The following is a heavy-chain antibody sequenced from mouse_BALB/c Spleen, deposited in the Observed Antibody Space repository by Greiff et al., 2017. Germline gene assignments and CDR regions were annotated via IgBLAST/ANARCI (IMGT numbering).Heavy chain of an antibody. J-gene: IGHJ3*01. D-gene: IGHD2-3*01. CDR3: AREGDGYSSWFAY. Sequence: LVESGPELVKPGASVKMSCKASGYTFTSYVMHWVKQKPGQGLEWIGYINPYNDGTKYNEKFKGKATLTSDKSSSTAYMELSSLTSEDSAVYYCAREGDGYSSWFAYWGQGTLVTVSA. V-gene: IGHV1-14*01. CDR1: GYTFTSYV. CDR2: INPYNDGT.